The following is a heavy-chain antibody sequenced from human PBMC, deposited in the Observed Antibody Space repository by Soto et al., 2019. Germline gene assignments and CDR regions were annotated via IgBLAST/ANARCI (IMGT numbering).Heavy chain of an antibody. CDR2: IYPGDSDT. Sequence: GESKKISWRGAGYSFISYWIGWVRQMPGKGLEWMGIIYPGDSDTRYSPSFQGQVTISVDRSMTTAYLHWNSLKASDTAMYFCARRIAITGREFDSWGQGTRVTVSS. J-gene: IGHJ4*02. D-gene: IGHD1-20*01. V-gene: IGHV5-51*01. CDR3: ARRIAITGREFDS. CDR1: GYSFISYW.